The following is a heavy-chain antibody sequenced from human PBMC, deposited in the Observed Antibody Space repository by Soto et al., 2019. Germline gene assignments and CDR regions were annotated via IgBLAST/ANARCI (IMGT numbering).Heavy chain of an antibody. V-gene: IGHV1-69*02. CDR1: GGTFNTYT. CDR3: ARVDRVAGKGWDYYYMDV. CDR2: IIPIPGIA. D-gene: IGHD5-12*01. Sequence: QVQLVQSGAEVKKPGSSVKVSCEASGGTFNTYTISWVRQAPGQGLEWMGRIIPIPGIANYAQKFQGRVTITADKPTGTVYMELSSLRSEDTAVYYCARVDRVAGKGWDYYYMDVRGKGTTVTVSS. J-gene: IGHJ6*03.